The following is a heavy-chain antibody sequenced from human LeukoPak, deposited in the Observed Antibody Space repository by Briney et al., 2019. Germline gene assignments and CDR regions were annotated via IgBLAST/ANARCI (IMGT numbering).Heavy chain of an antibody. CDR1: GCTFSSYA. Sequence: GASVKVSCKASGCTFSSYAISWVRQAPGQGLEWMGGIIPIFGTANYAQKFQGRVTITADKSTSTAYMGLSSLRSEDTAVYYCARVRDGYNDAYDIWGQGTMVTVSS. CDR2: IIPIFGTA. CDR3: ARVRDGYNDAYDI. V-gene: IGHV1-69*06. D-gene: IGHD5-24*01. J-gene: IGHJ3*02.